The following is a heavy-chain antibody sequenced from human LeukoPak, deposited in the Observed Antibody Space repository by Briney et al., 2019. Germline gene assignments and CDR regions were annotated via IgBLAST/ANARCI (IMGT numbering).Heavy chain of an antibody. CDR3: ARGGPYDSSGYDYQYYFDY. D-gene: IGHD3-22*01. CDR1: GYSFTNYW. Sequence: GESLNISCKGSGYSFTNYWIGWVRQMPGKGLEWMGITYPGDSDSRYSPSFQGQVTLSAEKSINTAYLQWSSLKASDTAIYYCARGGPYDSSGYDYQYYFDYWGQGTLSPSPQ. V-gene: IGHV5-51*01. J-gene: IGHJ4*02. CDR2: TYPGDSDS.